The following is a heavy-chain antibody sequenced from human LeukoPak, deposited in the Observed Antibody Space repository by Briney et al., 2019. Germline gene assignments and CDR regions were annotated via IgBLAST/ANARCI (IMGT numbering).Heavy chain of an antibody. CDR1: GYTFINYG. CDR2: ISAYNGHT. Sequence: GASVKVSCKASGYTFINYGISWVRQAPGQGLEWMGWISAYNGHTNYAQKLQGGVTMTTDTSTSTAYMELRSLRSDDTAVYYCARDPPITMVRGVPLSDYWGQGTLVTVSS. J-gene: IGHJ4*02. D-gene: IGHD3-10*01. V-gene: IGHV1-18*01. CDR3: ARDPPITMVRGVPLSDY.